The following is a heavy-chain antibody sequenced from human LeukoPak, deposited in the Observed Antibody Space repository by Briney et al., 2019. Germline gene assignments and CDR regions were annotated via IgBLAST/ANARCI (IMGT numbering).Heavy chain of an antibody. Sequence: GSLRLSCAASGFIVSSNFMSSVRQAPGKGLEWIGSIHPSGMLYNNPSLESRVTMSRDTSKNQFSLNLNSVTAADTAVYFCSRGLDSRKLGYWGQGILVTVSS. CDR3: SRGLDSRKLGY. CDR1: GFIVSSNF. D-gene: IGHD3-22*01. V-gene: IGHV4-4*01. J-gene: IGHJ4*02. CDR2: IHPSGML.